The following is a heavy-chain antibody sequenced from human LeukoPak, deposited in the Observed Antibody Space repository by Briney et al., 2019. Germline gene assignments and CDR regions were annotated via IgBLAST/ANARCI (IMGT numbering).Heavy chain of an antibody. CDR3: ARQGYTASHFSQDY. CDR2: IYTTGST. D-gene: IGHD5-12*01. Sequence: SDTLSLTCTVSGGSINSYYWSWVRQPAGKGLEWIGRIYTTGSTNYNPSLKSRVTMSIGTSKNQFSLNLNSVTAADTAIYYCARQGYTASHFSQDYWGQGTLVTVSS. V-gene: IGHV4-4*07. J-gene: IGHJ4*02. CDR1: GGSINSYY.